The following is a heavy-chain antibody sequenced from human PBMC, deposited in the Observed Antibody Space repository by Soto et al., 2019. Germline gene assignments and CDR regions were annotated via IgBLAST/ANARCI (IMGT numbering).Heavy chain of an antibody. CDR3: ARGRTPYNWFDP. CDR1: GGSISPYY. CDR2: IYFSGNT. Sequence: ETLSLTCTVSGGSISPYYWSWIRQPPGKGLEWIGYIYFSGNTNYNPSLNSRVTLSLDTSKNQFSLKLSSVTAADTAVYYCARGRTPYNWFDPWGQGTLVTVSS. J-gene: IGHJ5*02. V-gene: IGHV4-59*01.